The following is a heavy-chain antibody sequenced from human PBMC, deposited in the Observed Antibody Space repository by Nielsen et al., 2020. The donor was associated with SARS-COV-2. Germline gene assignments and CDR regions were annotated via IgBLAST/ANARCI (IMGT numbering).Heavy chain of an antibody. J-gene: IGHJ4*02. CDR3: ARLWDDGYYFDTGPYDY. CDR1: GFIFSNYR. D-gene: IGHD3-22*01. CDR2: INPDESKT. Sequence: GESLKISCAASGFIFSNYRMHWVRQAPGKGLVWFSHINPDESKTTYADSVKGRFTISRDNAKNTLYLQMNSLRAEDTAVYYCARLWDDGYYFDTGPYDYWGQGTLVTVSS. V-gene: IGHV3-74*03.